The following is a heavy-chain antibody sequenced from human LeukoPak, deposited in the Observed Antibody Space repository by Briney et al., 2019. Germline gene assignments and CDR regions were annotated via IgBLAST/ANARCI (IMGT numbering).Heavy chain of an antibody. CDR3: AKDLGRGFDP. CDR1: GFTFSSYW. CDR2: IKHDGSEK. Sequence: GGSLRLSCAASGFTFSSYWMSWVRQAPGKGLEWVANIKHDGSEKYYVGSVKGRFTISRDNAKNSLYLQMNSLRAEDTAVYYCAKDLGRGFDPWGQETLVTVSS. V-gene: IGHV3-7*01. J-gene: IGHJ5*02.